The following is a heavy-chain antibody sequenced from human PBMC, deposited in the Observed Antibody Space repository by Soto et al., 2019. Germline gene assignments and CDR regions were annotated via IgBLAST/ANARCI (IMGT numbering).Heavy chain of an antibody. CDR2: IYDNRTF. CDR1: GGSVSSGSFY. D-gene: IGHD6-6*01. CDR3: ARVPLAYSSSHYFDF. J-gene: IGHJ4*02. Sequence: QGQLQESGPGLVKPSETLSLTCTVSGGSVSSGSFYWSWIRQPPGKGLEWIGFIYDNRTFNYNASLKSRVTLSVYPSNHQFSMKLSSVTAADTAVYYCARVPLAYSSSHYFDFWGQGALVTVSS. V-gene: IGHV4-61*01.